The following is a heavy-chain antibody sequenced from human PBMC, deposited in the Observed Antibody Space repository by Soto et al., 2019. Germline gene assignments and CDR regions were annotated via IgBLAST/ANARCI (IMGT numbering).Heavy chain of an antibody. J-gene: IGHJ5*02. Sequence: SETLSLTCAVDGGSFSGYYWSWIRQPPGKGLEWIGEINHSGSTNYNPSLKSRVTISVDTSNNQCSLKLSAVTAAVTAVYYCAGCSRPNVLTKRMNWFDPWGQGFLVTV. CDR1: GGSFSGYY. CDR2: INHSGST. D-gene: IGHD2-15*01. CDR3: AGCSRPNVLTKRMNWFDP. V-gene: IGHV4-34*01.